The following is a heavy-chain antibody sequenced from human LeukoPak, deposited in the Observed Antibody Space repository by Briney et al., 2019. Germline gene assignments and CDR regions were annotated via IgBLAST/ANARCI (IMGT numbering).Heavy chain of an antibody. Sequence: PSQTLSLTCTVSGGSISSGDYYWSWIRQPPGKGLEWIGYIYYSGSTDYNPSLKSRVTISVDTSKNQFSLKMSSVTAADTAVYYCARRGYSSSWYFDYWGQGTLVTVSS. D-gene: IGHD6-13*01. CDR1: GGSISSGDYY. J-gene: IGHJ4*02. CDR2: IYYSGST. V-gene: IGHV4-61*08. CDR3: ARRGYSSSWYFDY.